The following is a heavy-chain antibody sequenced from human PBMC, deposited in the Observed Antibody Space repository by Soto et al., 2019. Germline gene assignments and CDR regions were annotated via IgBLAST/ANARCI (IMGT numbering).Heavy chain of an antibody. J-gene: IGHJ3*02. CDR1: GGTLSTYT. CDR2: ILPMLAIT. Sequence: QVQLVQSGAEVKKPGASVKVSCKASGGTLSTYTIIWFRQAPGQGLEWMGRILPMLAITNSAQRFQVRVTIPADKSTSTAYLELSSLRSEDTAVYYCTLGSWSAETFDIWGRGTMVTVSS. D-gene: IGHD6-13*01. V-gene: IGHV1-69*02. CDR3: TLGSWSAETFDI.